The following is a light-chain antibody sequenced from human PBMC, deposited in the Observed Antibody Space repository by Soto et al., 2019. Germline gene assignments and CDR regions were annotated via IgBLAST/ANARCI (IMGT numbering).Light chain of an antibody. Sequence: EIVLTQSPVTLSLSPGERATLSCRASQSVSSYLAWYQQKPGQAPRLLIYDASTRATGIPARFSGSGSGTDFPLTIDNLEPEDVAVYYCQQRSNWPPITFGQGTRLEIK. V-gene: IGKV3-11*01. CDR1: QSVSSY. CDR3: QQRSNWPPIT. J-gene: IGKJ5*01. CDR2: DAS.